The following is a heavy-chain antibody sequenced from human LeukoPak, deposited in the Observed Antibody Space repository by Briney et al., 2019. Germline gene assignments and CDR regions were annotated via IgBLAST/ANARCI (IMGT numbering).Heavy chain of an antibody. J-gene: IGHJ6*02. CDR1: GFTFSSYA. CDR2: ISGSGGST. CDR3: AKRWLRSDYYYGMDV. V-gene: IGHV3-23*01. D-gene: IGHD5-12*01. Sequence: GGSLRLSCAASGFTFSSYAMSWVRQAPGKRLEWVSAISGSGGSTYYADSVKGRFTISRDNSKNTLYLQMNSLRAEDTAVYYCAKRWLRSDYYYGMDVWGQGTTVTVSS.